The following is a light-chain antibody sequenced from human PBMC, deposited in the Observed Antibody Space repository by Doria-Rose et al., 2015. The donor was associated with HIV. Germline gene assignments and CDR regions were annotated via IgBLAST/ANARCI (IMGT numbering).Light chain of an antibody. CDR2: TAT. V-gene: IGKV1-39*01. CDR1: QGITST. Sequence: DVQLTQSPSSLSASVGDRVTITCRASQGITSTLNWYQQKAGKAPKLLIFTATTLQSGVPSRFSGGGSGTDFTLTISSLQPEDFATYYCQQTYSFPYSFGQGTKLDIE. CDR3: QQTYSFPYS. J-gene: IGKJ2*01.